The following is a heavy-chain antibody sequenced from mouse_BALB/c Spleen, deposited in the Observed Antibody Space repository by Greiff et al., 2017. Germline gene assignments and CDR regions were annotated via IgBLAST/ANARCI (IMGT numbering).Heavy chain of an antibody. D-gene: IGHD2-4*01. CDR2: ISDGGSYT. CDR1: GFTFSDYY. V-gene: IGHV5-4*02. Sequence: DVKLVESGGGLVKPGGSLKLSCAASGFTFSDYYMYWVRQTPEKRLEWVATISDGGSYTYYPDSVKGRFTISRDNAKNNLYLQMSSLKSEDTAMYYCARYDYDYAMDYWGQGTSVTVSS. CDR3: ARYDYDYAMDY. J-gene: IGHJ4*01.